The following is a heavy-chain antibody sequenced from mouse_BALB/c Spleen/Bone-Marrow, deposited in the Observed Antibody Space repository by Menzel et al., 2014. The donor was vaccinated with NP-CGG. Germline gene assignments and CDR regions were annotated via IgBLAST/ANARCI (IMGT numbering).Heavy chain of an antibody. J-gene: IGHJ4*01. CDR2: IWGGGKE. CDR1: GFSLSDYG. Sequence: VKLVESGPGLVAPSQSLSIPCTVSGFSLSDYGVSWIRQSPGKGLEWLGVIWGGGKEYYNSVLKSRLSINKDNSKSQVFLKMYSLQTDDTAIYYCAKHRSVYPYAMDYWGQGTSVTVSS. D-gene: IGHD2-10*02. CDR3: AKHRSVYPYAMDY. V-gene: IGHV2-6-5*01.